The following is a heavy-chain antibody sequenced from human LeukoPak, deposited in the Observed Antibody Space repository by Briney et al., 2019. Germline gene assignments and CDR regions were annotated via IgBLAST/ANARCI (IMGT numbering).Heavy chain of an antibody. D-gene: IGHD6-13*01. CDR3: ARRSGGYSSSWYVDYFDY. CDR2: ISYDGSNK. CDR1: GFTFSSYA. Sequence: GGPLRLSCAASGFTFSSYAMHWVRQAPGKGLEWVAVISYDGSNKYYADSVKGRFTISRDNSKNALYLQMNSLRAEDTAVYYCARRSGGYSSSWYVDYFDYWGQGTLVTVSS. V-gene: IGHV3-30-3*01. J-gene: IGHJ4*02.